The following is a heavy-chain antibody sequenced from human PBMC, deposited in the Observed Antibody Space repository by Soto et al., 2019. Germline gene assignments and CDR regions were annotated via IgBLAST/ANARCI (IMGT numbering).Heavy chain of an antibody. CDR2: IIAIFGTA. CDR1: GGTFSSYA. J-gene: IGHJ6*02. CDR3: ARMAADYYGMDV. V-gene: IGHV1-69*06. Sequence: ASVKVSCKASGGTFSSYAISWVRQAPGQGLEWMGGIIAIFGTANYAQKFQGRVTITADTSTSTAYMELSSLRSEDTAVYYCARMAADYYGMDVWGQGTTVTVSS. D-gene: IGHD6-25*01.